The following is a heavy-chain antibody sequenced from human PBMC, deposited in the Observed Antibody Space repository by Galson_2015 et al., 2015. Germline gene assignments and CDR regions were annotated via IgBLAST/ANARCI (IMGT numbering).Heavy chain of an antibody. CDR2: LCPGDSDT. CDR3: ARQATSSGWYMAGAEYFQH. D-gene: IGHD6-19*01. Sequence: QSGAEVKKPGESLKISCKGSGYSFTSYWVGWGRRIPGKGLEWMGILCPGDSDTRYSPSFKGQFTISADKAISTAYLQWMSLKASDTAMYYCARQATSSGWYMAGAEYFQHWGQGTLVTVSS. CDR1: GYSFTSYW. J-gene: IGHJ1*01. V-gene: IGHV5-51*01.